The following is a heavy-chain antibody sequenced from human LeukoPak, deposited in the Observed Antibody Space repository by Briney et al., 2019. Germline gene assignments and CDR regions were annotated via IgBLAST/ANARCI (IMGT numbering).Heavy chain of an antibody. CDR3: AKQPIVVVPAAMEYNWFDP. J-gene: IGHJ5*02. CDR1: GFTFSSYA. Sequence: GGSLRLSCAASGFTFSSYAMSWVRQAPGKGLEWVSAISGSGGSTYYADSVKGRFTTSRDNSKNTLYLQMNSLRAEDTAVYYCAKQPIVVVPAAMEYNWFDPWGQGTLVTVSS. CDR2: ISGSGGST. D-gene: IGHD2-2*01. V-gene: IGHV3-23*01.